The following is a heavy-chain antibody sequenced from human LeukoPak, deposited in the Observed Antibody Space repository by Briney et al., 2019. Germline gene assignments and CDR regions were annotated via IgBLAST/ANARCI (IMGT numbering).Heavy chain of an antibody. CDR3: ARGGGIVVVTAILFSGFDP. Sequence: PSETLSLTCAVYGGSFSGYYWSWIRQPPGKGLGWIGEINHSRSTNYNPSLKSRVTISVDTSKNQFSLKLSSVTAADTAVYYCARGGGIVVVTAILFSGFDPWGQGTLVTVSS. V-gene: IGHV4-34*01. CDR1: GGSFSGYY. J-gene: IGHJ5*02. CDR2: INHSRST. D-gene: IGHD2-21*02.